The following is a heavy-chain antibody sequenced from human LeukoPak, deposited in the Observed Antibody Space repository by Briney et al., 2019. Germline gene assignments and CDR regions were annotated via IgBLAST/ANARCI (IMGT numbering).Heavy chain of an antibody. CDR2: ISGSGGST. V-gene: IGHV3-23*01. CDR1: EFTFSNFW. CDR3: AKESIMVIDYFDY. Sequence: GGSLRLSCAASEFTFSNFWMSWVRQAPGKGLEWVSAISGSGGSTYYADSVKGRFTISRDNSKNTLYLQMNSLGAEDTAVYYCAKESIMVIDYFDYWGQGTLVTVSS. J-gene: IGHJ4*02. D-gene: IGHD3-22*01.